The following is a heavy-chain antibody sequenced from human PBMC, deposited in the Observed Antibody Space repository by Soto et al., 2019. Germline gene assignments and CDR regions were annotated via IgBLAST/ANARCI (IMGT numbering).Heavy chain of an antibody. Sequence: GESLKISCKASGYSFTTYWIAWVRQMPGKGLEWMGIINPGDSDIRYSPSFQGQVTISADNSISTAYLQWSSLKASDTAMYYCARHEQFYYYYYGMDVWGQGTAVTVS. J-gene: IGHJ6*02. CDR2: INPGDSDI. CDR3: ARHEQFYYYYYGMDV. CDR1: GYSFTTYW. D-gene: IGHD4-4*01. V-gene: IGHV5-51*01.